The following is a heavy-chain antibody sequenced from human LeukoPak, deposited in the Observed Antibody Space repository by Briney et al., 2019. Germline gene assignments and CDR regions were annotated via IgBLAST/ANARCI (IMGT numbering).Heavy chain of an antibody. V-gene: IGHV3-23*01. CDR3: AKDLGNYYGSGSYSDYYFDY. D-gene: IGHD3-10*01. Sequence: GGSLRLSCAASGFTFSSYAMSWVRQAPGKGLEWVSAISGSGGSTYYADSVKGRFTISRDNSKNTLYLQMNSLRAEDTAVYYCAKDLGNYYGSGSYSDYYFDYGGQGTLVTVSS. CDR1: GFTFSSYA. J-gene: IGHJ4*02. CDR2: ISGSGGST.